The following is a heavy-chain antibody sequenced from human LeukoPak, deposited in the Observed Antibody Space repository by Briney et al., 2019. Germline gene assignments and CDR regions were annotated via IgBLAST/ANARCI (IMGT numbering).Heavy chain of an antibody. CDR2: TYYRSNWIN. CDR1: GDSVSSNSAA. Sequence: SQTPSLTCAISGDSVSSNSAAWNWIRQSPSRGLEWLGRTYYRSNWINDYAVSVKSRMTINPDTSRDQFSLQLNSVTPEDTAVYYCARETTWVRGVINPLDYWGQGTLVTVSS. CDR3: ARETTWVRGVINPLDY. D-gene: IGHD3-10*01. V-gene: IGHV6-1*01. J-gene: IGHJ4*02.